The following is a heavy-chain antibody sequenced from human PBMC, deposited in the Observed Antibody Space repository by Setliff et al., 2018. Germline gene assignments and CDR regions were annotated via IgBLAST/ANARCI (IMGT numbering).Heavy chain of an antibody. D-gene: IGHD3-22*01. Sequence: PGGSLRLSCTASGFTFGDYAMSWVRQAPGKGLEWVGFIRSKAYGGTTEYAASVKGRLTISRDDSKSIAYLQMNSLRTEDTAVYYCAKGQGQYYDSSGYYGRVLDYWGQGTLVTVSS. CDR2: IRSKAYGGTT. CDR1: GFTFGDYA. V-gene: IGHV3-49*04. CDR3: AKGQGQYYDSSGYYGRVLDY. J-gene: IGHJ4*02.